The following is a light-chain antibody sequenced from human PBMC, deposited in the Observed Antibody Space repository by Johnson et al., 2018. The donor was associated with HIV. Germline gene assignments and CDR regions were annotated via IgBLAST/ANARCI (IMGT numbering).Light chain of an antibody. CDR2: DNH. V-gene: IGLV1-51*01. J-gene: IGLJ1*01. Sequence: SVLTQPPSVSAAPGQKVTISCSARNSSSVNIYVSWYQQLPGRAPKLLIFDNHKPPSGIPERFSGSKSGTSAPLVITGLQHGDEADSSGGTCVSRLRSCFFGTGTKVTVL. CDR1: NSSSVNIY. CDR3: GTCVSRLRSCF.